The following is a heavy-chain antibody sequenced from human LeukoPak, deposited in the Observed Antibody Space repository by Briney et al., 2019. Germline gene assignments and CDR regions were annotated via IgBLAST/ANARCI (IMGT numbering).Heavy chain of an antibody. CDR3: ARHEEMATMYDY. V-gene: IGHV4-31*03. Sequence: PSETLSLTCTVSGGSISSGGYYWSWIRQHPGKGLEWIGYIYYSGSAYYNPSLKSRVTISVDTSKNQFSLKLSSVTAADTAVYYCARHEEMATMYDYWGQGTLVTVSS. D-gene: IGHD5-12*01. CDR1: GGSISSGGYY. CDR2: IYYSGSA. J-gene: IGHJ4*02.